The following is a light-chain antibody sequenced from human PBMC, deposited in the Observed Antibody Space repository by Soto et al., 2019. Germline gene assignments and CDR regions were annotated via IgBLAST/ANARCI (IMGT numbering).Light chain of an antibody. CDR3: QQYVTSPPWT. CDR2: GAS. J-gene: IGKJ1*01. CDR1: QSVSSSF. Sequence: EIVLTQSPGTLSLSPGERATLSCRASQSVSSSFLAWYQQKPGQAPRLLIYGASNRATGIPDRFSGSGSGTDFTLTISRLEPEDFAVYYCQQYVTSPPWTFGQGTKVDIK. V-gene: IGKV3-20*01.